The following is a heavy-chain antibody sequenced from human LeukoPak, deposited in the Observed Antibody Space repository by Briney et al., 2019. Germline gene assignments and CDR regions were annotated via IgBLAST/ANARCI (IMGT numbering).Heavy chain of an antibody. CDR3: ASLLVPGRFDP. CDR1: GGSFSGYY. Sequence: SETLSLTCAVDGGSFSGYYWGWIRQPPGKDLEWIGSIYFSGSTYYNPSLKSRVTISVDTSKNQFSLKLSSVTAADTAVYYCASLLVPGRFDPWGQGTLVTVSS. CDR2: IYFSGST. J-gene: IGHJ5*02. V-gene: IGHV4-39*01. D-gene: IGHD2-2*01.